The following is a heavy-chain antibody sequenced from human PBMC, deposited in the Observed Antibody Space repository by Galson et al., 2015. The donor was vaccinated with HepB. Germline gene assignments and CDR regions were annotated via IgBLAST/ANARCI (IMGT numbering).Heavy chain of an antibody. D-gene: IGHD2-15*01. CDR2: ISSSSSYI. CDR1: RFTFSSYS. V-gene: IGHV3-21*01. CDR3: ARDPGYCSGGSCHAAPFDY. Sequence: SLRLSCAASRFTFSSYSMNWVRQAPGKGLEWVSSISSSSSYIYYADSVKGRFTISRDNAKNSLYLQMNSLRAEDTAVYYCARDPGYCSGGSCHAAPFDYWGQGTLVTVSS. J-gene: IGHJ4*02.